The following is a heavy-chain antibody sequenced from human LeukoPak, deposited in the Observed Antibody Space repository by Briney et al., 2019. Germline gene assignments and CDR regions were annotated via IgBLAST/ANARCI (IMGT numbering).Heavy chain of an antibody. CDR2: IYYSGST. D-gene: IGHD7-27*01. CDR3: ARLHPGDY. CDR1: GGSISSYY. V-gene: IGHV4-59*08. J-gene: IGHJ4*02. Sequence: PAETLSLICTVSGGSISSYYWSWIRQPPGKGLEWIGYIYYSGSTNYNPSLNSRVTISADTSKNQISLKLSSVAATDTAVYYCARLHPGDYWGQGTLVTVSS.